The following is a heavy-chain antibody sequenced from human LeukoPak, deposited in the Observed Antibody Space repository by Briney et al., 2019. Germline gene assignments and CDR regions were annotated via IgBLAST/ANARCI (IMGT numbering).Heavy chain of an antibody. V-gene: IGHV4-39*01. CDR1: GGSISSSSYY. J-gene: IGHJ4*02. Sequence: PSETLSLTCTVSGGSISSSSYYWGWIRQPPGKGLEWIGSIYYSGSTHYNPSLKSRVAISVDTSKNQFSLKLSSVTAADTAVYYCARLSLLWFGELGGYFDYWGQGTLVTVSS. D-gene: IGHD3-10*01. CDR3: ARLSLLWFGELGGYFDY. CDR2: IYYSGST.